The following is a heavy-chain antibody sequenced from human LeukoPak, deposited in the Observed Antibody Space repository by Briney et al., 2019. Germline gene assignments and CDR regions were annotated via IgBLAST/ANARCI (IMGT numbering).Heavy chain of an antibody. J-gene: IGHJ4*02. D-gene: IGHD2-2*02. Sequence: SETLSLTCTVSGGSISSYYWTWIRQPAGKGPEWIGRIHASGSTNYNPSLKSRVNMSVDTSKNQFSLKLNSVTAADTAVYYCARGRYCSSTSCYRGEYYFDYWGQGTLVTVSS. V-gene: IGHV4-4*07. CDR1: GGSISSYY. CDR3: ARGRYCSSTSCYRGEYYFDY. CDR2: IHASGST.